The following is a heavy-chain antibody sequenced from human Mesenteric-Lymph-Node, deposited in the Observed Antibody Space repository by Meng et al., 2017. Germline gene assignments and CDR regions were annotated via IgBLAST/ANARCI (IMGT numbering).Heavy chain of an antibody. CDR1: GFTVSSNY. D-gene: IGHD2-15*01. V-gene: IGHV3-66*02. Sequence: GESLKISCAASGFTVSSNYMSWVRQAPGKGLEWVSVIYSGGSTYYADSVKGRFTISRDNSKNTLYLQMNSLRAEDTAVYYCARDKWSLAYWGQGTLVTVSS. CDR3: ARDKWSLAY. CDR2: IYSGGST. J-gene: IGHJ4*02.